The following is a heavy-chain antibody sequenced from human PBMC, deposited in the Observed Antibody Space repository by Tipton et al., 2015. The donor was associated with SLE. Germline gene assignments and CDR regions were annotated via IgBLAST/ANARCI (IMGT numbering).Heavy chain of an antibody. CDR1: GGSISSGSYY. CDR3: ARDLAYCSSTSCFDYFDY. D-gene: IGHD2-2*01. J-gene: IGHJ4*02. Sequence: TLSLTCTVSGGSISSGSYYWSWIRQPAGKGLEWIGRIYTSGSTNSNPSLKSRVTISVDTSKNLFSLKLSSVTAADTAVYYCARDLAYCSSTSCFDYFDYWGQGTLVTVSS. CDR2: IYTSGST. V-gene: IGHV4-61*02.